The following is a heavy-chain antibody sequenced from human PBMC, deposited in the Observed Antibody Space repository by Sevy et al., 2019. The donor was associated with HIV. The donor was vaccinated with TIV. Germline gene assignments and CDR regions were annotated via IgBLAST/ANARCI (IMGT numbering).Heavy chain of an antibody. CDR1: GFTFSSYG. J-gene: IGHJ4*01. V-gene: IGHV3-30*02. CDR2: IRYDGSNK. CDR3: AKDYSSWYFLFDY. D-gene: IGHD6-13*01. Sequence: GGSLRLSCAASGFTFSSYGMHWVRQAPGKGLEWVEFIRYDGSNKYYADSVKGRFTNSRNNSKNTLYLQMNSLRAEDTAVYYCAKDYSSWYFLFDYWGHGTLVTVSS.